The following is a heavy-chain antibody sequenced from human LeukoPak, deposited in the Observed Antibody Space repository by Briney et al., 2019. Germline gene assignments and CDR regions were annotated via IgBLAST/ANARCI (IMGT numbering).Heavy chain of an antibody. CDR3: ARAGEGYCSSTSCYFFDY. V-gene: IGHV1-2*02. D-gene: IGHD2-2*01. J-gene: IGHJ4*02. CDR1: GYTFIGSY. Sequence: ASVKVSFKASGYTFIGSYMHWVRQAPGQGLEWRGWINPNSGGTNYAQKFQGRVTMTRDTSISTAYMELSRLRSDDTAVYYCARAGEGYCSSTSCYFFDYWGQGTLVTVSS. CDR2: INPNSGGT.